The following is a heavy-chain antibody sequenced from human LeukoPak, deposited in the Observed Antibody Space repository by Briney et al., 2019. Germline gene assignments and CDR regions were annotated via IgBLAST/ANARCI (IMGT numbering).Heavy chain of an antibody. CDR3: ARGGPYYYDSSGPRLLY. D-gene: IGHD3-22*01. J-gene: IGHJ4*02. V-gene: IGHV4-39*01. Sequence: PSETLSLTCTVSGGSISSSSYYWGWIRQPPGKGLEWIGSIYYSGSTYYNPSLKSRVTISVDTSKNQFSLKLSSVTAADTAVYYCARGGPYYYDSSGPRLLYWGQGTLVTVSS. CDR1: GGSISSSSYY. CDR2: IYYSGST.